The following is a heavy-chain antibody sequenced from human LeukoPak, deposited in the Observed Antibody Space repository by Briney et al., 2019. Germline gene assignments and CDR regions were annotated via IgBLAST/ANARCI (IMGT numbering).Heavy chain of an antibody. V-gene: IGHV3-48*03. Sequence: GGSLRLSCAASGFTFSSYEMNWVRQAPGKGLEWVSYISSSGSTIYYADSVKGRFTISRDNAKNSLYLQMNGLRAEDTAVYYCARSSPSYYDSSGYSNNWFDPWGQGTLVTVSS. J-gene: IGHJ5*02. CDR2: ISSSGSTI. CDR3: ARSSPSYYDSSGYSNNWFDP. CDR1: GFTFSSYE. D-gene: IGHD3-22*01.